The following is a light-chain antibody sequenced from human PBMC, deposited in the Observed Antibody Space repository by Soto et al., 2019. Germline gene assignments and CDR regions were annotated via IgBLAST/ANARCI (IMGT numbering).Light chain of an antibody. CDR3: QQYNSYSPNT. CDR1: QSISSW. V-gene: IGKV1-5*03. Sequence: DIQMTQSPSTLSASVGDRVTITCRASQSISSWLAWYQQKPGKAPKLLIYKASSLESGVPSRFSGSGSGTEFTLTISSLQPDDFATYYCQQYNSYSPNTFGQGTMLEIK. CDR2: KAS. J-gene: IGKJ2*01.